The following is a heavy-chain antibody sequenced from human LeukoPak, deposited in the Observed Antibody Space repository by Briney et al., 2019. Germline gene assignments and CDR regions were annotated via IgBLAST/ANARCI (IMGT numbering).Heavy chain of an antibody. D-gene: IGHD4-17*01. J-gene: IGHJ3*02. CDR1: GSTFNTYS. V-gene: IGHV3-48*04. CDR2: IGGSGTTI. Sequence: GGSLRLSCAASGSTFNTYSMNWVRQAPGKGLEWVSYIGGSGTTIYYADSVKGRFTISRDNAKNSLYLQMNSLRAEDTAVYYCARAGDYGDYVRYHAFDIWGQGTMVTVSS. CDR3: ARAGDYGDYVRYHAFDI.